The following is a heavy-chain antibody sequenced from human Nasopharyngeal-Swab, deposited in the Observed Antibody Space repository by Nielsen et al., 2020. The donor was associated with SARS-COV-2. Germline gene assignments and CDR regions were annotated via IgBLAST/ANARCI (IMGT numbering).Heavy chain of an antibody. CDR3: ARGTDAAGTYYYYYYYMDV. CDR1: GGSISSYY. J-gene: IGHJ6*03. Sequence: GSLRLSCTVSGGSISSYYWSWIRQPPGKGLEWIGYIYYSGSTNYNPSLKSRVTISVDTSKNQFSLKLSSVTAADTAVYYCARGTDAAGTYYYYYYYMDVWGKGTTVTVSS. V-gene: IGHV4-59*01. CDR2: IYYSGST. D-gene: IGHD6-13*01.